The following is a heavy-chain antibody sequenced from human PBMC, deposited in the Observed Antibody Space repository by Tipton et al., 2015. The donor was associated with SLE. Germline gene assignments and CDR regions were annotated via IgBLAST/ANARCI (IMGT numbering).Heavy chain of an antibody. CDR3: ARSYCGGDCYEDAFDI. CDR2: IYYSGST. D-gene: IGHD2-21*01. CDR1: GGSISSGGYY. V-gene: IGHV4-31*02. Sequence: LRLSCTVSGGSISSGGYYWSWIRQHPGKGLEWIGYIYYSGSTYYNPSLKSRVTISVDTSKNQLSLKLSSVTAADTAVYYCARSYCGGDCYEDAFDIWGQGTMVTVSS. J-gene: IGHJ3*02.